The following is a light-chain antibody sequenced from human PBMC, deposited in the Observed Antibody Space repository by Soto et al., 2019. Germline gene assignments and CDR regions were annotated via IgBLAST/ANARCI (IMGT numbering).Light chain of an antibody. CDR2: DVS. V-gene: IGLV2-14*01. J-gene: IGLJ1*01. CDR3: SSYTSGFYV. Sequence: QSVLTQPASVSGSPGQSITISCTGTSSDVGGYNYVSWYQQHPGKAPKLMIYDVSDRPSGVSNRFSGSKSGNTASLTNSGLQAEDEADYYCSSYTSGFYVFGTGTKLTVL. CDR1: SSDVGGYNY.